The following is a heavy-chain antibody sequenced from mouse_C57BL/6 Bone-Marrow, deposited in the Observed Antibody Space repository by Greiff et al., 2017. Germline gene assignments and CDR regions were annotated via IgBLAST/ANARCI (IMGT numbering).Heavy chain of an antibody. CDR3: AGDGGSSYGAMDY. D-gene: IGHD1-1*01. CDR2: IDPSDSET. J-gene: IGHJ4*01. V-gene: IGHV1-52*01. CDR1: GYTFTSYW. Sequence: VQLQQPGAELVRPGSSVKLSCKASGYTFTSYWMHWVKQRPIQGLEWIGNIDPSDSETHYNPKFQDKDTLTVDKSSSTAYMQLSSLTSEDSAVYYCAGDGGSSYGAMDYWGQGTSVTVSS.